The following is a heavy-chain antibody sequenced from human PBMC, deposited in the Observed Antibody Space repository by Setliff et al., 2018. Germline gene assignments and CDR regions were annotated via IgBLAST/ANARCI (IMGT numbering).Heavy chain of an antibody. D-gene: IGHD3-10*01. CDR1: GFSFTDFW. CDR3: ARQKSTGSGNNWFDP. Sequence: GASLKISWKGSGFSFTDFWIGWGRQMPGKGLEWMGLIYAGDSDTRYNPSFQGRVTMSADKSINTAYLQWSSLEASDTAIYYCARQKSTGSGNNWFDPWGQGTLVTVSS. J-gene: IGHJ5*02. V-gene: IGHV5-51*01. CDR2: IYAGDSDT.